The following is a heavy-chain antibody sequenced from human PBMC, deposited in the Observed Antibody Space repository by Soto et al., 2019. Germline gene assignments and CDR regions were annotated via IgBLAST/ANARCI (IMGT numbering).Heavy chain of an antibody. V-gene: IGHV4-38-2*01. D-gene: IGHD3-22*01. CDR2: MYQSGTT. Sequence: SETLSLTCAVSGFSISSGYYWGWIRQPPGKGLEWIGSMYQSGTTYYNPSLKSRVTISVDTSKNQFSLKLSSVTAADTAVYYCARCCSSGSWWFAPWGQGTLVTVS. J-gene: IGHJ5*02. CDR1: GFSISSGYY. CDR3: ARCCSSGSWWFAP.